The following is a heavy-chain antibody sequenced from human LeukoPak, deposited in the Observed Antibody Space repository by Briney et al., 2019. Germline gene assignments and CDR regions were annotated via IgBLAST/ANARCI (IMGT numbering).Heavy chain of an antibody. D-gene: IGHD6-19*01. CDR3: ARDAIAVAALADY. J-gene: IGHJ4*02. V-gene: IGHV3-11*06. CDR1: GFTFSDYY. Sequence: GGSLRLSCAASGFTFSDYYMSWIRQAPGKGLEWVSYISSSSSSYTKYADSVKGRFTISRDNAKNSLYLQMNSLRAEDTAVYYCARDAIAVAALADYWGQGTVVTVSS. CDR2: ISSSSSSYT.